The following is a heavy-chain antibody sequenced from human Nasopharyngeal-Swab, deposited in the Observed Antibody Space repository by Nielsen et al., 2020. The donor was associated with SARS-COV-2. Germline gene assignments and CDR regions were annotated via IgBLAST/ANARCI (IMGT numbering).Heavy chain of an antibody. CDR1: GYTFTSYD. Sequence: ASVKVSCKASGYTFTSYDINWVRQATGQGLVWMGWMNPNSGNTGYAQKFQGRVTMTRNTSISTAYMELSSLRSEDTAVYYCARGMSIFGVVNYYYGMDVWGQGTTVTVSS. V-gene: IGHV1-8*01. CDR3: ARGMSIFGVVNYYYGMDV. D-gene: IGHD3-3*01. J-gene: IGHJ6*02. CDR2: MNPNSGNT.